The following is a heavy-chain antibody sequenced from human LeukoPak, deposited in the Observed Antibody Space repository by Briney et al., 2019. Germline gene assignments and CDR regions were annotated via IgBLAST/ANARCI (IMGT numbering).Heavy chain of an antibody. J-gene: IGHJ5*02. V-gene: IGHV3-7*04. D-gene: IGHD3-3*01. Sequence: GGSLRLSCAASEFTFSTYWMSWVRQAPGKGLEWVADIKQDGSEKYYVHSVKGRFTISRQNAKNSLYLQMNGLRVEDTAVYYCARVYYASWSGQPLSQHWLDPWGQGTLVTVSS. CDR1: EFTFSTYW. CDR3: ARVYYASWSGQPLSQHWLDP. CDR2: IKQDGSEK.